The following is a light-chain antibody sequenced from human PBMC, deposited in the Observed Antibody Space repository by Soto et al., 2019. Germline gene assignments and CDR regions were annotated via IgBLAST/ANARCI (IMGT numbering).Light chain of an antibody. CDR2: GAS. J-gene: IGKJ3*01. Sequence: EIVLTQSPGTLSLSPGERATLSCRASQSVSSSYLAWYQQKPGQAPRLLIYGASSRATGIPDRFSGSGSGTDFTLTISRLEPEDFAVYYCQQYGSSPITFGPGTKVIS. V-gene: IGKV3-20*01. CDR1: QSVSSSY. CDR3: QQYGSSPIT.